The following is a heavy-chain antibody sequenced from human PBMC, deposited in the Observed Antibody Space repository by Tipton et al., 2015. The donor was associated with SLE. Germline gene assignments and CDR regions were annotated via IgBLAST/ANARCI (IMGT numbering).Heavy chain of an antibody. CDR1: GFTFSTYS. CDR3: AKWTIVPTAFDI. Sequence: SLRLSCAASGFTFSTYSMNWVRQAPGKGLEWVSAISGSGGSTYYADSVKGRFTISRDNSKNTLYLQMNSLRAEDTAVYYCAKWTIVPTAFDIWGQGTMVTVSS. J-gene: IGHJ3*02. CDR2: ISGSGGST. V-gene: IGHV3-23*01. D-gene: IGHD2-2*01.